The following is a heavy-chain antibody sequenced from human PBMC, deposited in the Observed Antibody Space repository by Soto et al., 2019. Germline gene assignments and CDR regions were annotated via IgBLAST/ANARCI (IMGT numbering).Heavy chain of an antibody. V-gene: IGHV3-48*03. Sequence: GGSLRLSCAASGFTFSSYEMNWVRQAPGKGLEWVSYISSSGSTIYYADSVKGRFTISRDNAKNSLYLQMNSLRAEDTAGYYCARDWSSSSWSRDYGMDVWGQGTTVTVSS. D-gene: IGHD6-13*01. CDR3: ARDWSSSSWSRDYGMDV. CDR2: ISSSGSTI. J-gene: IGHJ6*02. CDR1: GFTFSSYE.